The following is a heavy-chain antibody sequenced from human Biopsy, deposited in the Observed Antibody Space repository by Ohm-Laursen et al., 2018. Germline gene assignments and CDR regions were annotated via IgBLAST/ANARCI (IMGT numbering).Heavy chain of an antibody. CDR3: ARSGQWARYYFDY. CDR2: INHRGYT. V-gene: IGHV4-34*01. CDR1: DGSISGYY. J-gene: IGHJ4*01. D-gene: IGHD6-19*01. Sequence: GTLSLTCAVSDGSISGYYWSWIRQPPGKGLEWIGEINHRGYTDYNASLKGRVSISVDTSKNQLSLNLTSVTAADTAVFYCARSGQWARYYFDYWGHGTLVTVSP.